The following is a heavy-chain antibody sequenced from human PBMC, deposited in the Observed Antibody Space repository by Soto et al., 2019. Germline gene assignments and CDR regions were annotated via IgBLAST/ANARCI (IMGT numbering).Heavy chain of an antibody. CDR1: GFSFSIYG. J-gene: IGHJ6*02. CDR3: AKDAVSGSRRVPFNYYGMDV. Sequence: QVQLVESGGGVVQPGRSLRLSCAASGFSFSIYGMHWVRQAPGKGLQWVAAISYDGSERYYADSVKGRFTISRDNSNNTLYLQMNSLRAEGTAVYYCAKDAVSGSRRVPFNYYGMDVWGQGTTVTVSS. V-gene: IGHV3-30*18. D-gene: IGHD3-10*01. CDR2: ISYDGSER.